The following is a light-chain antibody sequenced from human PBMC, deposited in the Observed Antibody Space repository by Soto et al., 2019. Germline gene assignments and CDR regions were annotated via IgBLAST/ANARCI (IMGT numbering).Light chain of an antibody. CDR2: EVS. J-gene: IGLJ1*01. CDR3: SSYTSTSTLYV. V-gene: IGLV2-14*01. Sequence: QSALNQPASVSGSPGQSITSSCTGTSSDVGGYNYVSWYQQHPGKAPKLMIYEVSNRPSGVSNRFSGSKSGNTASLTISGLQAEDEADYYCSSYTSTSTLYVFGSGTKVTVL. CDR1: SSDVGGYNY.